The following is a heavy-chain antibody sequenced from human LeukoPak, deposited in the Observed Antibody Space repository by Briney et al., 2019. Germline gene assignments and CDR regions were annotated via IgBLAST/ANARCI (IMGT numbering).Heavy chain of an antibody. V-gene: IGHV1-2*02. CDR1: GYTFTGYY. Sequence: ASVKVSCKASGYTFTGYYMHWVRQAPGQGLEWMGWINPNSGGTNYAQKFQGRVTMTRDTSISTAYMELSRLRSDDTAVYYCARDSCGNTYYYYYYMDVWGKGTTVTVSS. CDR2: INPNSGGT. J-gene: IGHJ6*03. CDR3: ARDSCGNTYYYYYYMDV. D-gene: IGHD6-25*01.